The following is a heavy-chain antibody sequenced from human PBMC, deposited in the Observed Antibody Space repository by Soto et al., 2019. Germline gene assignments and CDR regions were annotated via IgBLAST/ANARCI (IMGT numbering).Heavy chain of an antibody. D-gene: IGHD6-6*01. CDR1: GFTFSSYD. J-gene: IGHJ4*02. CDR2: IGTAGDT. CDR3: ARGASSSSFDY. Sequence: EVQLVESGGGLVQPGGSLRLSCAASGFTFSSYDMHWVRQATGKGLEWVSAIGTAGDTYYPGSVKGRFTSSRENAKNSLYLQMNSLRAGDTAVYYCARGASSSSFDYWGQGTLVTVSS. V-gene: IGHV3-13*04.